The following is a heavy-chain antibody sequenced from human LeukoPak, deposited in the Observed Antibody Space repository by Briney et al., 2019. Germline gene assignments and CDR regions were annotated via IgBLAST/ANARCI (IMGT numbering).Heavy chain of an antibody. V-gene: IGHV3-23*01. J-gene: IGHJ2*01. Sequence: GASLRLSCAASGFTFSSYAMSWVRQAPGKGLEWVSAISGSGGSTYYADSVKGRFTISRDNSKNTLYLQMNSLRAEDTAVYYCAKDGVLMVYTPRYFDLWGRGPLVTVSS. CDR1: GFTFSSYA. CDR2: ISGSGGST. D-gene: IGHD2-8*01. CDR3: AKDGVLMVYTPRYFDL.